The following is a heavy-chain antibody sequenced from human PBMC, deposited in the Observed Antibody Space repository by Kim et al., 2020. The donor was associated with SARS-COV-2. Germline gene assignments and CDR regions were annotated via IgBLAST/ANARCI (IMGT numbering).Heavy chain of an antibody. V-gene: IGHV4-31*03. CDR3: ARGQGLITMIVVVVGAFDY. J-gene: IGHJ4*02. CDR2: IYYSGST. CDR1: GGSISSGGYY. Sequence: SETLSLTCTVSGGSISSGGYYWSWIRQHPGKGLEWIGYIYYSGSTYYNPSLKCRVTISVDTSKNQFPLKLSSVTAADTAVYYCARGQGLITMIVVVVGAFDYWGQGTLVTVSS. D-gene: IGHD3-22*01.